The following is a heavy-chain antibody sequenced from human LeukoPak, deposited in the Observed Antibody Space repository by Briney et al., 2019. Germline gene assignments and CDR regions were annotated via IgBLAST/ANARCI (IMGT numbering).Heavy chain of an antibody. V-gene: IGHV3-23*01. J-gene: IGHJ4*02. Sequence: GGTLRLSCAASGFTFSSYGMSWVRQAPGKGLEWVSAISGSGGSTYYADSVKGRFTISRDNSKNTLYLQMNSLRAEDTAVYYCAKDVINGYYDYVWGKSFFDYWGQGTLVTVSS. CDR2: ISGSGGST. CDR3: AKDVINGYYDYVWGKSFFDY. D-gene: IGHD3-16*01. CDR1: GFTFSSYG.